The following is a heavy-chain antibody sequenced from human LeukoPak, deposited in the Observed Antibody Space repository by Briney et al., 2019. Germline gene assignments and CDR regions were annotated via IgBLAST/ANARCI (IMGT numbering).Heavy chain of an antibody. Sequence: SETLSLTCTVSGGSISSYYWSWIRQPPGKGLEWIGYIYYSGSTNYNPSLKSRVTISVDTSKNQFSLKLSSVTAADTAVYYCARARQWLVHFDCWGQGTLVTVSS. CDR2: IYYSGST. J-gene: IGHJ4*02. D-gene: IGHD6-19*01. CDR1: GGSISSYY. CDR3: ARARQWLVHFDC. V-gene: IGHV4-59*01.